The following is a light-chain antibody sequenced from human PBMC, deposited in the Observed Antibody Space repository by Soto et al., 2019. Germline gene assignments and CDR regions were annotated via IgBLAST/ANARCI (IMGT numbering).Light chain of an antibody. J-gene: IGLJ1*01. V-gene: IGLV2-14*04. CDR2: DVS. Sequence: TKTSSDVGGYNYVSWYQQHPGKAPKLMIYDVSNRPSGVSNRFSGSKSGNTASLTISGLQAEDEADYYCSSYTSSSTNVFGTGTKVTVL. CDR1: SSDVGGYNY. CDR3: SSYTSSSTNV.